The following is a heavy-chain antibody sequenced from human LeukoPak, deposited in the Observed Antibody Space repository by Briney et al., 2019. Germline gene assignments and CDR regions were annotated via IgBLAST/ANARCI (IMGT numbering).Heavy chain of an antibody. CDR1: GFTFSSYS. V-gene: IGHV3-48*02. D-gene: IGHD1-7*01. J-gene: IGHJ4*02. Sequence: PGGSLRLSCAASGFTFSSYSMNWVRQAPGKGLEWVSYISSSSSTIYYADSVKGRFTISRDNAKNSLYLQMNSLRDEDTAVYYCAREAPGTTDGGADYWGQGTLVTVSS. CDR2: ISSSSSTI. CDR3: AREAPGTTDGGADY.